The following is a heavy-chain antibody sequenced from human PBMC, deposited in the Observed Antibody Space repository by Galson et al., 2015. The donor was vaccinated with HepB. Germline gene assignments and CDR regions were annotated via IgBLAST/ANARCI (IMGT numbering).Heavy chain of an antibody. V-gene: IGHV1-24*01. CDR3: ATGYSDNGGGDSFDI. Sequence: SCKVSGYTLTELSIHWVRQTPGKWLGWMGGVDPEDGDTISAQNFQGRVTMTEDTSTDTAYMELRSLRSEDSAFYYCATGYSDNGGGDSFDIWGQGTMVIVSS. D-gene: IGHD3-22*01. J-gene: IGHJ3*02. CDR1: GYTLTELS. CDR2: VDPEDGDT.